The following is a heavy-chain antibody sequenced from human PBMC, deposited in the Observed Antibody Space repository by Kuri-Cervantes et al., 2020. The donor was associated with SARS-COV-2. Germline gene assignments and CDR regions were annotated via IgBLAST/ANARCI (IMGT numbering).Heavy chain of an antibody. D-gene: IGHD1-1*01. CDR3: VRDGDHWNFDY. CDR1: GFTFSGHW. CDR2: LPPDGSYT. V-gene: IGHV3-74*01. J-gene: IGHJ4*02. Sequence: EPLSLPCAASGFTFSGHWIHWVRQAPGKGLVWVSRLPPDGSYTNNADSVKGRFTLSRDNAKNMLFLQMNSLRAEDTAVYYCVRDGDHWNFDYWGQGTLVTVSS.